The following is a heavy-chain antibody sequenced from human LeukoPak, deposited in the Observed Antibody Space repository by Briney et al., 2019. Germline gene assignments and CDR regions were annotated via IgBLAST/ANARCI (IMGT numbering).Heavy chain of an antibody. V-gene: IGHV3-23*01. CDR3: AKSSTATPGSGFDY. CDR2: ISASGGRT. CDR1: GFTFNSYA. D-gene: IGHD2-15*01. J-gene: IGHJ4*02. Sequence: GGSLRLSCAASGFTFNSYAMSWVRQAPGKGLEWVSAISASGGRTHYADSVKGRFTISRDNSRNTLYLQMNSLRAEDTAVYYCAKSSTATPGSGFDYWGQGALVTVSA.